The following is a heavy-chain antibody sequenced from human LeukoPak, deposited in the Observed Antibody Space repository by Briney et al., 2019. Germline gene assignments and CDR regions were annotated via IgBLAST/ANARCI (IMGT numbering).Heavy chain of an antibody. CDR3: ARNSRLGDFWSGYGNDAFDI. D-gene: IGHD3-3*01. V-gene: IGHV3-30-3*01. Sequence: PGGSLRLSCAASGLTFSSYAMHWVRQAPGKGLEWVAVISYDGSNKYYADSVKGRFTISRDNSKNTLYLQMNSLRAEDTAVYYCARNSRLGDFWSGYGNDAFDIWGQGTMVTVSS. CDR1: GLTFSSYA. CDR2: ISYDGSNK. J-gene: IGHJ3*02.